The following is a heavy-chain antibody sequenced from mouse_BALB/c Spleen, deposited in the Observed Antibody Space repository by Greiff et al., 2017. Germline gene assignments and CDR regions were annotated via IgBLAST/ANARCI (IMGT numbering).Heavy chain of an antibody. CDR2: ISYSGST. D-gene: IGHD1-1*01. V-gene: IGHV3-2*02. CDR1: GYSITSDYA. J-gene: IGHJ3*01. Sequence: EVQLQESGPGLVKPSQSLSLTCTVTGYSITSDYAWNWIRQFPGNKLEWMGYISYSGSTSYNPSLKSRISITRDTSKNQFFLQLNSVTTEDTATYYCARSLYYYGSSPWFAYWGQGTLVTVSA. CDR3: ARSLYYYGSSPWFAY.